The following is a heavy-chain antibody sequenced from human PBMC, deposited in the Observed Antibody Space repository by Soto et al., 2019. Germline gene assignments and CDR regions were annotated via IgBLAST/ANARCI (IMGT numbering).Heavy chain of an antibody. J-gene: IGHJ4*02. CDR3: ARNRSGGGYYFDH. Sequence: EVQLEESGGVVVRPGGSLRLSCAASGFIFEDYGMNWVRQSPAKGLEWVSFINWSGDAIRYGDAVKSRFTVSRDNAKNSLYLEMTSLRADDTSLYYCARNRSGGGYYFDHWGQGPLVTVSS. V-gene: IGHV3-20*04. CDR1: GFIFEDYG. D-gene: IGHD3-3*01. CDR2: INWSGDAI.